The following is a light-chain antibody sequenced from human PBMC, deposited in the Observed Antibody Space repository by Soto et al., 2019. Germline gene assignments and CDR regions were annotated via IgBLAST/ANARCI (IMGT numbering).Light chain of an antibody. J-gene: IGLJ2*01. V-gene: IGLV2-8*01. CDR3: SSYGGNSNVV. Sequence: QSALTQPPSASGSPGQSVTISCTGTSSDVGGFKYVSWYQQHPGKAPKLMIYEVSKRPSGVPARFSGSKSGNTASLTVSGLQAEDEADYYCSSYGGNSNVVFGGGTKLTVL. CDR2: EVS. CDR1: SSDVGGFKY.